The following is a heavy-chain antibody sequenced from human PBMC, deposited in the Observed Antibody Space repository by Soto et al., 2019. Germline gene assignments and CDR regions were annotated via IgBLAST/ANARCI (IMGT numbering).Heavy chain of an antibody. D-gene: IGHD6-25*01. V-gene: IGHV4-38-2*01. CDR1: GYSISSGHS. Sequence: TLSLTCAVSGYSISSGHSWGWIRQPPGKGLEWIGSIFHTGSTYYNPSLKSRVTLSVDTSKSQFSLKLSSVTAADTAVYFCATLPRLDGMDVWGQGTTVTVSS. CDR2: IFHTGST. CDR3: ATLPRLDGMDV. J-gene: IGHJ6*02.